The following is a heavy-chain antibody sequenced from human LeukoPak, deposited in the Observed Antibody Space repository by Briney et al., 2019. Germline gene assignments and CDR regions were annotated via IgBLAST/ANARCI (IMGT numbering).Heavy chain of an antibody. CDR1: GYSISSGYY. D-gene: IGHD5-24*01. Sequence: SETLSLTCAVSGYSISSGYYWGWIRQPPGKGLEWIGSIYHSGSTYYNSSLKSRVTISVDTYKNQFSLKLSSVTAADTAVYYCARQMGTSLDYWGQGTLVTVSS. V-gene: IGHV4-38-2*01. CDR2: IYHSGST. J-gene: IGHJ4*02. CDR3: ARQMGTSLDY.